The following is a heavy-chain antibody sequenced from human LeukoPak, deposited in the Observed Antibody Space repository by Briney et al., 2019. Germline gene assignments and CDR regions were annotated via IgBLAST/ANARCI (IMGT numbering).Heavy chain of an antibody. Sequence: ASVKVSCKASGYTFTSYGISWVRQAPGQGLEWMGWISAYNDNTDYAQKLQGRVTMTTDTSTSTAYMELRSLRSDDTAVYYCARDSLSSYCGGDCYSNWGQGTLVTVSS. D-gene: IGHD2-21*01. CDR2: ISAYNDNT. CDR3: ARDSLSSYCGGDCYSN. CDR1: GYTFTSYG. V-gene: IGHV1-18*01. J-gene: IGHJ4*02.